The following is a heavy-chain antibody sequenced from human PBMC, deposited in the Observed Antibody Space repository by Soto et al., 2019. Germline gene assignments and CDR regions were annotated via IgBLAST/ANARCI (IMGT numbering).Heavy chain of an antibody. J-gene: IGHJ4*02. Sequence: QVQLVQSGAEVKKPGASVRVSCKTSGYTFTSYGISWVRQAAGQGLEWMGWISAYNGNTNYAQSLQGRVTMTTDTSTTTAYMELRSLKSDDTAVYYCARVSPSASAAEPWGPGTLVTVS. CDR3: ARVSPSASAAEP. D-gene: IGHD6-13*01. CDR1: GYTFTSYG. CDR2: ISAYNGNT. V-gene: IGHV1-18*01.